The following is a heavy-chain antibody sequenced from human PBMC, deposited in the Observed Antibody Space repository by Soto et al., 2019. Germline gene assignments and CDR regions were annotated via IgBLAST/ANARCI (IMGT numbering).Heavy chain of an antibody. Sequence: PSETLSLTCTVSGGSISSYYWSWIRQPPGKGLEWIGYIYYSGSTNYNPSLKSRVTISVDTSKNQFSLKLSSVTAADTAVYYCARGGIAAAAYYFDYWGQGTLVTVS. J-gene: IGHJ4*02. CDR1: GGSISSYY. CDR2: IYYSGST. CDR3: ARGGIAAAAYYFDY. D-gene: IGHD6-13*01. V-gene: IGHV4-59*01.